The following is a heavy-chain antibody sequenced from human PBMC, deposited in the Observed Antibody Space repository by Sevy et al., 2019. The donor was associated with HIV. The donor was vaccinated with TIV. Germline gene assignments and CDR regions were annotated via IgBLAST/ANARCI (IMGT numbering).Heavy chain of an antibody. V-gene: IGHV3-48*01. D-gene: IGHD1-26*01. CDR2: VSGNSGAI. Sequence: GGSLRLSCAASGFTFSSYSMNWVRQAPEKGLEWISLVSGNSGAINYADSVKGRFTISRDNAKNSLYLQMNSLRVDDTAVYYWARDMGGSDTPFDYWGQGTLVTVSS. CDR1: GFTFSSYS. CDR3: ARDMGGSDTPFDY. J-gene: IGHJ4*02.